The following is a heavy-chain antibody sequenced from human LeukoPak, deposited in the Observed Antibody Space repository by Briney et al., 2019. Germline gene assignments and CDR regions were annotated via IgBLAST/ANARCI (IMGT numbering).Heavy chain of an antibody. Sequence: GGSLRLSCAASGITFSSYGMSWVRQAPGKGLEWVSYISSSGGTMYYADSVKGRFTISRDNAKNSLYLQMNSLRAEDTAVYYCARELGRLCSGGSCFNYWGQGTLVTVSS. V-gene: IGHV3-48*03. CDR1: GITFSSYG. D-gene: IGHD2-15*01. J-gene: IGHJ4*02. CDR2: ISSSGGTM. CDR3: ARELGRLCSGGSCFNY.